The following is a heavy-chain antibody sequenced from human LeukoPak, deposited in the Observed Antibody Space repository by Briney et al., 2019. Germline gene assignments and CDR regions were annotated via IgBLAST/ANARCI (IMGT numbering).Heavy chain of an antibody. V-gene: IGHV3-30*02. D-gene: IGHD3-10*01. CDR1: GFNFRTYA. CDR2: IRSDSSYK. J-gene: IGHJ4*02. CDR3: ARDRGVSGNYYDY. Sequence: GGSLRLSCVASGFNFRTYAMNWVRQAPGKGLEWVTFIRSDSSYKYYADSVKGRFTTSRDNSKSTLDLQMNSLRPEDTALYYCARDRGVSGNYYDYWGQGTLVTVSS.